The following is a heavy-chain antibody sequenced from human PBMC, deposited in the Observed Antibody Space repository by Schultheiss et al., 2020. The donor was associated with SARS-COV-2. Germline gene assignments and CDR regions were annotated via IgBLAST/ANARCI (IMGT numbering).Heavy chain of an antibody. CDR2: IWYDGSNK. J-gene: IGHJ6*02. Sequence: GESLKISCAASGFTVSSNYMSWVRQAPGKGLEWVAVIWYDGSNKYYADSVKGRFTISRDNSKNTLYLQMNSLRAEDTAVYYCRLACAYGMDVWGQGTTVTVSS. V-gene: IGHV3-33*08. CDR1: GFTVSSNY. D-gene: IGHD5-12*01. CDR3: RLACAYGMDV.